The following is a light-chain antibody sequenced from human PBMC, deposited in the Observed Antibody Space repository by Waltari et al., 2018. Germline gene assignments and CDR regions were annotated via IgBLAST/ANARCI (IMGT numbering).Light chain of an antibody. CDR1: QSLRRHNGAYY. CDR3: MQALETRT. CDR2: LGS. J-gene: IGKJ5*01. V-gene: IGKV2-28*01. Sequence: DIVMTQSPLSLSVTPGEPTSISCRSSQSLRRHNGAYYLDCYLQKPGQSPQRLIYLGSNRASGVPDRFSGRGSGTDFTLKISRVEAEDVGVYYCMQALETRTFGQGTRLEIK.